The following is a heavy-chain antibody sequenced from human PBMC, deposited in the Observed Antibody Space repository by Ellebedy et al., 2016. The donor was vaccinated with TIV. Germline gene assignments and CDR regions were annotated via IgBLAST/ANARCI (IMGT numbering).Heavy chain of an antibody. J-gene: IGHJ4*02. V-gene: IGHV3-33*01. CDR3: AREIIYGGYYFDY. CDR2: IWSDGTTK. D-gene: IGHD4-23*01. CDR1: GFTFSSYG. Sequence: GESLKISXAASGFTFSSYGMHWVRQAPGKGLEWVAVIWSDGTTKYYSDSVKGRFTISRDNSKNTLYLQVNSLMAEDTAVYYCAREIIYGGYYFDYWGQGTLITVSS.